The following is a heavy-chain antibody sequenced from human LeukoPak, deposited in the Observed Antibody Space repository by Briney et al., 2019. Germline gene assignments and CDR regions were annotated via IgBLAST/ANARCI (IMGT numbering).Heavy chain of an antibody. Sequence: GASVKVSCKASGYTFTGYYMHWVRQAPGQGLEWMGWINPNSGGTNYAQKLQGRVTMTTDTSTSTAYMELRSLRSDDTAVYYCARDRSYGDYISDYWGQGTLVTVSS. CDR2: INPNSGGT. CDR1: GYTFTGYY. J-gene: IGHJ4*02. D-gene: IGHD4-17*01. CDR3: ARDRSYGDYISDY. V-gene: IGHV1-2*02.